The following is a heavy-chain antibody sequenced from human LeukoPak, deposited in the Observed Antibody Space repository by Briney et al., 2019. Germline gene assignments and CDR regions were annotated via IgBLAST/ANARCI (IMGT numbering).Heavy chain of an antibody. J-gene: IGHJ4*02. CDR2: FNPNTGGT. Sequence: ASVKVSCKASGYTFTSYGISWVRQAPGQGLEWMGWFNPNTGGTKYAQRFQGRVTMTRDTSISAVYMELTGLTSDDTAVYYCARERAATRRHDYWGQGTLVAVSS. V-gene: IGHV1-2*02. D-gene: IGHD2-15*01. CDR1: GYTFTSYG. CDR3: ARERAATRRHDY.